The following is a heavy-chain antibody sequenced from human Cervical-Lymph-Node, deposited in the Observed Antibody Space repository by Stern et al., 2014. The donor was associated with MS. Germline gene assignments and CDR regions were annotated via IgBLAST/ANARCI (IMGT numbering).Heavy chain of an antibody. CDR1: GYTFTTYG. D-gene: IGHD4/OR15-4a*01. Sequence: QVQLVESGAELKKPGASVKVSCKTSGYTFTTYGISWVRQAPGQGLEWMGWISTSHSSTTYARKSQGRVPMGTDTSTNTAYMELRSLGSDDTAVYYCARAPWTFYGDNVYYQHHFAYWGQGTLVIVSP. CDR3: ARAPWTFYGDNVYYQHHFAY. V-gene: IGHV1-18*01. CDR2: ISTSHSST. J-gene: IGHJ4*02.